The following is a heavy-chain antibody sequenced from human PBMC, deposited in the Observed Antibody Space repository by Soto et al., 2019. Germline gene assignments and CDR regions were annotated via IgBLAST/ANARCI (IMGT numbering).Heavy chain of an antibody. CDR1: GGSISSGGYY. Sequence: SETLSLTCTVSGGSISSGGYYWSWIRQHPGRGLEWIGYIYYSGSTYYNPSLKSRVTISVDTSKNQFPLKLSSVTAADTAVYYCARARGSIFGVVIIRHFDYWGQGTLVTVSS. V-gene: IGHV4-31*03. CDR3: ARARGSIFGVVIIRHFDY. J-gene: IGHJ4*02. D-gene: IGHD3-3*01. CDR2: IYYSGST.